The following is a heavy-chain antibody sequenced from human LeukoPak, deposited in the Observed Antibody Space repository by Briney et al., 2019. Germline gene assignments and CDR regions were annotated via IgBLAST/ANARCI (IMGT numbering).Heavy chain of an antibody. Sequence: SETLSLTCAVYGGSFSGYYWGWIRQPPGKGLEWIGNIYHSGITYYNHFNSSLKSRVTISIDTSKNQFSLRLTSVTAADTAVYFCATLVSTRYYFDYWGQGTLVTVSS. J-gene: IGHJ4*02. CDR3: ATLVSTRYYFDY. CDR1: GGSFSGYY. CDR2: IYHSGIT. D-gene: IGHD5/OR15-5a*01. V-gene: IGHV4-34*01.